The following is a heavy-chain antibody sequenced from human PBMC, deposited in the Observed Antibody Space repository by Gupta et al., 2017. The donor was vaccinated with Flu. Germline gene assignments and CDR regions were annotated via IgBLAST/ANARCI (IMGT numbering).Heavy chain of an antibody. V-gene: IGHV3-15*01. J-gene: IGHJ3*02. Sequence: EVQLVESGGGLVRPGGSLRLSCAASGFTFSNAWMRWVRQAPGKGLEWVGRIKSKTDGGTTDYAAPVKGRFTISRDDSKNTLYLQMNSLKTEDTAVYYCTTEVDYDYVWGNDAFDIWGQGTMVTVSS. CDR1: GFTFSNAW. D-gene: IGHD3-16*01. CDR3: TTEVDYDYVWGNDAFDI. CDR2: IKSKTDGGTT.